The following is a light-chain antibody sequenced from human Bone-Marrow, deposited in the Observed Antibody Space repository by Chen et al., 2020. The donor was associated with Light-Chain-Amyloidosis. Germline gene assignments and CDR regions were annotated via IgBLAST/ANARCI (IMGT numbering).Light chain of an antibody. Sequence: EIVLTQSPGTLSLSPGEVANLSCRASQTISSNYLTWYQQKLGQAPRLLIYGSSSRATGIPDRFTGSGSGTDFTLTINRLEPEDFAMYYCQQYGTSPLTVGGGTKVEIK. CDR3: QQYGTSPLT. CDR1: QTISSNY. V-gene: IGKV3-20*01. J-gene: IGKJ4*01. CDR2: GSS.